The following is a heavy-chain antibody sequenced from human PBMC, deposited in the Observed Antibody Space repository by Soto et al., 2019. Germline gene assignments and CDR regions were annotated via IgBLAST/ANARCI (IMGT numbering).Heavy chain of an antibody. CDR1: DDSINSGGYY. V-gene: IGHV4-31*03. CDR2: IYDSGST. CDR3: AREKLRSRQRFSVYGLDV. Sequence: SETLSLTCTVSDDSINSGGYYWTWIRQHPGKGLEWIGFIYDSGSTYYNPSLKSRVTISADTSENQFSLRLRSVTAADTAVYYCAREKLRSRQRFSVYGLDVWGQGTTVTVSS. J-gene: IGHJ6*02. D-gene: IGHD2-2*01.